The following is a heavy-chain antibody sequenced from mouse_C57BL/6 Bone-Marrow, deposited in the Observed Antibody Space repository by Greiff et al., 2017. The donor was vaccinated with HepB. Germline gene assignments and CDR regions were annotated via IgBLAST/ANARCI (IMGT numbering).Heavy chain of an antibody. CDR3: TRDGPVRYRYFDV. V-gene: IGHV5-9-1*02. D-gene: IGHD1-1*01. Sequence: EVQLQQSGEGLVKPGGSLKLSCAASGFTFSSYAMSWVRQTPEKRLEWVAYISSGGDYIYYADTVKGRFTISRDNARNTLYLQMSSLKSEDTAMYYCTRDGPVRYRYFDVWGTGTTVTVSS. CDR2: ISSGGDYI. J-gene: IGHJ1*03. CDR1: GFTFSSYA.